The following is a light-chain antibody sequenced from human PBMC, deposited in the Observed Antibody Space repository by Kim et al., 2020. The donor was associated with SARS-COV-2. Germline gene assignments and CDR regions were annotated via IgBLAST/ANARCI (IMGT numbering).Light chain of an antibody. V-gene: IGLV3-1*01. J-gene: IGLJ2*01. CDR2: QNV. CDR1: KLGDKF. Sequence: VSPGQTVSIACSGDKLGDKFTSWYQQKPGQSPVLVIYQNVKRPSGIPERFSGSNSGNTATLTISGTQAMDEADYYCQAWESSHVVFGGGTKLTVL. CDR3: QAWESSHVV.